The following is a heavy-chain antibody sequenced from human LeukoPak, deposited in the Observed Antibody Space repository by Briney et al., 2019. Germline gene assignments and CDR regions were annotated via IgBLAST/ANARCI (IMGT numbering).Heavy chain of an antibody. CDR1: GFTFSSYW. J-gene: IGHJ4*02. CDR2: INSGGSST. V-gene: IGHV3-74*01. CDR3: ARDRRDDYGDYLLDY. Sequence: GGSLRLSCAASGFTFSSYWMHWVRQAPGKGLVWVSRINSGGSSTSYADSVKGRFTISRDNAKNTLYLQMNSLRAEDTAVYYCARDRRDDYGDYLLDYWGQGTLVTVSS. D-gene: IGHD4-17*01.